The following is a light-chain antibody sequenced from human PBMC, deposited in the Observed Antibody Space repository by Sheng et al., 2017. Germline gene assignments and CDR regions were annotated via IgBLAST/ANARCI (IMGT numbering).Light chain of an antibody. Sequence: SYELTQPPSVSVSPGQTASITYSGDKLGDKYACWFQQKPRQSPVLVMYQDTKRPSGIPERFSGSKSGNTASLTISGLQAEDEADYYCNSYTSSSTVVFGGGTKLTVL. V-gene: IGLV3-1*01. CDR3: NSYTSSSTVV. J-gene: IGLJ2*01. CDR1: KLGDKY. CDR2: QDT.